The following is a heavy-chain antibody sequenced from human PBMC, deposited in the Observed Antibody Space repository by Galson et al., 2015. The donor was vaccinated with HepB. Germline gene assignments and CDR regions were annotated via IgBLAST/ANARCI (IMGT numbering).Heavy chain of an antibody. Sequence: SLRLSCAASGFTFSSYAMSWVRQAPGKGLEWVSAISGSGGSTYYADSVKGRFTISRDNSKNTLYLQMNSLRAEDTAVYYCAKDVGRWRGDIVVVPAAMGGAFDIWGQGTMVTVSS. J-gene: IGHJ3*02. CDR3: AKDVGRWRGDIVVVPAAMGGAFDI. CDR2: ISGSGGST. V-gene: IGHV3-23*01. D-gene: IGHD2-2*01. CDR1: GFTFSSYA.